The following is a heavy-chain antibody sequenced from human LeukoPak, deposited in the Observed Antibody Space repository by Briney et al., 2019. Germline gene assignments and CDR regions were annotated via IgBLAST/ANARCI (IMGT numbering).Heavy chain of an antibody. CDR3: AREKRSGPHYYYGMDV. D-gene: IGHD2-15*01. CDR2: MYYSGNT. V-gene: IGHV4-34*01. Sequence: PSETLSLTCAVYGGSFSGYYWSWIRQPPGKGLEWIGNMYYSGNTYYNPSLKSRVTISVDTSRTQFSLRLSSVTAADTAVYYCAREKRSGPHYYYGMDVWGQGTTVTVSS. CDR1: GGSFSGYY. J-gene: IGHJ6*02.